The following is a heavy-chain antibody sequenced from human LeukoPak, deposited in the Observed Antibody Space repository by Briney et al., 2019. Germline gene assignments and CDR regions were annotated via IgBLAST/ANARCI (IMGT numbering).Heavy chain of an antibody. CDR1: GGSISSSSYY. J-gene: IGHJ6*03. CDR2: IYYSGST. CDR3: ARGPYYYDSSGYYYYYYYMDV. V-gene: IGHV4-39*07. D-gene: IGHD3-22*01. Sequence: PSETLSLTCTVSGGSISSSSYYWGWIRQPPGKGLEWIGSIYYSGSTYYNPSLKSRVTISVDTSKNQFSLKLSSVTAADTAVYYCARGPYYYDSSGYYYYYYYMDVRGKGTTVTVSS.